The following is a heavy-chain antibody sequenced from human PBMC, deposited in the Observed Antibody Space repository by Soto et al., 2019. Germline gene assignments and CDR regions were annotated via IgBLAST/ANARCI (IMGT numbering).Heavy chain of an antibody. CDR3: ARDYPSIAAADRSTERYYYYYMDV. CDR2: ISSSGSTI. D-gene: IGHD6-13*01. CDR1: GFTFSDYY. V-gene: IGHV3-11*01. Sequence: GGSLRLSCAASGFTFSDYYMSWIRQAPGKGLEWVSYISSSGSTIYYADSVKGRFTISRDNAKNSLYLQMNSLRAEDTAVYYCARDYPSIAAADRSTERYYYYYMDVWGKGTTVTVSS. J-gene: IGHJ6*03.